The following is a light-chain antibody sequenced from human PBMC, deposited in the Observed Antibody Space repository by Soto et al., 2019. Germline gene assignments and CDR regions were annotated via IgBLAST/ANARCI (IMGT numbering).Light chain of an antibody. Sequence: DIQMTQSLSSLSASVGDRVTITCQASQDINNALNWYQQKPGKAPKLLIYDASYLETGVPSRFSGSGSGTDFTFTISSLQPEDIATYYCQHYDNLPFTFGPGTKVDFK. V-gene: IGKV1-33*01. J-gene: IGKJ3*01. CDR3: QHYDNLPFT. CDR1: QDINNA. CDR2: DAS.